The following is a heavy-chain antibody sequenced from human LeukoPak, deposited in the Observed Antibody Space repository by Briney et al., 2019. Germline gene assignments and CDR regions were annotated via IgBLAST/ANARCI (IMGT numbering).Heavy chain of an antibody. CDR2: IASAGDT. CDR1: GFTFSRYD. J-gene: IGHJ4*02. V-gene: IGHV3-13*01. D-gene: IGHD3-10*01. Sequence: GGSLRLSCAASGFTFSRYDMHWVRQAAGKGLEWVSGIASAGDTFYVASVKGRFTISRENAKNSLYLQMNSLRAGDTAVYYCVRGGETGFDYWGQGTLVTVSS. CDR3: VRGGETGFDY.